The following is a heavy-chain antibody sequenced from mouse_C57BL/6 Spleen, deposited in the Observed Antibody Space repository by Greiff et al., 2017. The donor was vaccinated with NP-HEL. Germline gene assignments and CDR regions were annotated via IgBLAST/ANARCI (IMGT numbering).Heavy chain of an antibody. V-gene: IGHV1-20*01. CDR1: GYKFNSNF. D-gene: IGHD1-1*01. CDR3: ARGGITQAWFAY. CDR2: INPYNGDT. Sequence: VQLQQSGPEQVKHGDSVKISSKASGYKFNSNFKNWVMQSHGKSLEWIGRINPYNGDTFYNQKFKGKATLTVDKSSSTADMELRSLTSQDSAVYYCARGGITQAWFAYWGQGTLVTVSA. J-gene: IGHJ3*01.